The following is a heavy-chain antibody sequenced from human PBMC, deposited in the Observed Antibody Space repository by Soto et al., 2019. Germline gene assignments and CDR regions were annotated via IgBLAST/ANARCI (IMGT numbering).Heavy chain of an antibody. CDR1: GFTFSSYA. CDR3: AKEDGDAFDI. J-gene: IGHJ3*02. Sequence: EVQLLESGGGLVQPGGSLRPSWAAPGFTFSSYAMGWFRQAPGKGLEWVSAISGSGGSTYYADSVKGRFTISRDNSKNTLYLQMNSLRAEDTAVYYCAKEDGDAFDIWGQGTMVTVSS. CDR2: ISGSGGST. V-gene: IGHV3-23*01.